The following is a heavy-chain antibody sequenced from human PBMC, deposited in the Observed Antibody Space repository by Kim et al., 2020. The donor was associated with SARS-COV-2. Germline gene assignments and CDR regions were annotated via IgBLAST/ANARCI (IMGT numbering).Heavy chain of an antibody. CDR1: GYVLTSGY. V-gene: IGHV1-46*01. D-gene: IGHD1-1*01. J-gene: IGHJ4*02. CDR2: ISPSGDST. Sequence: ASVKVSCKASGYVLTSGYMQWVRQAPGQGLEWMGMISPSGDSTRYAQKFQDRVTMTRDTATSTVYMELSSLRYEDTAKYYCARDPRADDDIRGWGQGTQVTVSS. CDR3: ARDPRADDDIRG.